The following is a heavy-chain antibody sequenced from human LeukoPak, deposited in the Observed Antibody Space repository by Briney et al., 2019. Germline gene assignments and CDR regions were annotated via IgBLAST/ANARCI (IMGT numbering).Heavy chain of an antibody. CDR3: ARGHTTWTSHFLYYIDY. CDR1: GDSISSGGYY. J-gene: IGHJ4*02. Sequence: PSETLSLTCTVSGDSISSGGYYWSWIRQHPGKGLEWIGYIYYSGSTYYNPSLKSRVTMSVDTSKNQFSLNLSSVTVADTAVYYCARGHTTWTSHFLYYIDYWGQGTLVTVSS. V-gene: IGHV4-31*03. D-gene: IGHD2-2*01. CDR2: IYYSGST.